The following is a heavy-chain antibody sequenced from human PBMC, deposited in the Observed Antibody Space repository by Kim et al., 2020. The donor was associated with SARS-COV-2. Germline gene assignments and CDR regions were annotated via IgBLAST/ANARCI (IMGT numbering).Heavy chain of an antibody. CDR2: INPNSGGT. D-gene: IGHD1-1*01. CDR1: GYTFTGYY. Sequence: ASVKVSCKASGYTFTGYYMHWVRQAPGQGLEWMGWINPNSGGTNYAQKFQGRVTMTRDTSISTAYMELSRLRSDDTAVYYCARDLVPDLDRGQGLDYWGQGTLVTVSS. V-gene: IGHV1-2*02. CDR3: ARDLVPDLDRGQGLDY. J-gene: IGHJ4*02.